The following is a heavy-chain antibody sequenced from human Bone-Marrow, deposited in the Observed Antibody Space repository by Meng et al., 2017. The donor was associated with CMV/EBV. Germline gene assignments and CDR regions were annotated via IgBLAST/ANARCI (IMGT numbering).Heavy chain of an antibody. CDR2: ISGSGGST. V-gene: IGHV3-23*01. J-gene: IGHJ4*02. CDR3: AKDRGGYCSSTSCYWYFAY. D-gene: IGHD2-2*01. CDR1: GFTFSSYA. Sequence: GESLKISCAASGFTFSSYAMSWVRQAPGKGLEWVSAISGSGGSTYYADSVKGRFTISRDNSKNTLYLQMNSLRAEDTAVYYCAKDRGGYCSSTSCYWYFAYWGQGHRVTVAS.